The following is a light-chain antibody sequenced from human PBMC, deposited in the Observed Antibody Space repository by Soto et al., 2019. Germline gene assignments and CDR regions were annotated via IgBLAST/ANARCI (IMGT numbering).Light chain of an antibody. CDR2: AAS. J-gene: IGKJ1*01. CDR3: QPRYSTRRT. V-gene: IGKV1-39*01. CDR1: QSISNY. Sequence: DIQMTQSPSSLSASVGDRVTITCRASQSISNYLNCYQQKTGKAPKLLMYAASSLQSGVPSRYSGSGSGTESTLTISSLQPEDFATYCCQPRYSTRRTFGQGTKVEIK.